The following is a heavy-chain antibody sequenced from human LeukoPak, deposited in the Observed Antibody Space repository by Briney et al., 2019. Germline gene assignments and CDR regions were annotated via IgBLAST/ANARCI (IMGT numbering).Heavy chain of an antibody. CDR1: GFTFSSYS. Sequence: GGSLRLSCAASGFTFSSYSMNWVRQAPGKGLEWVSSISSSSSYIYYADSVKGRFTISRDNAKNSLYLQMNSLRAEDTAVYYCARDRGFYSGSYFDYWGQGALVTVSS. CDR3: ARDRGFYSGSYFDY. J-gene: IGHJ4*02. V-gene: IGHV3-21*01. D-gene: IGHD1-26*01. CDR2: ISSSSSYI.